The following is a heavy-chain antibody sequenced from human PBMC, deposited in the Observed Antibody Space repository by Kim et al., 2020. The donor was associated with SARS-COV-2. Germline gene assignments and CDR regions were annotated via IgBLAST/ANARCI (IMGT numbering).Heavy chain of an antibody. J-gene: IGHJ6*02. D-gene: IGHD3-10*01. V-gene: IGHV3-30*18. CDR2: ISYDGSNK. CDR1: GFTFSSYG. Sequence: EGSLRLSCAASGFTFSSYGMHWVRQAPGKGLEWVAVISYDGSNKYYADSVKGRFTISRDNSKNTLYLQMNSLRAEDTAVYYCAKSHVRGVILTWDQLSYYVVDVWGQGTTVTVSS. CDR3: AKSHVRGVILTWDQLSYYVVDV.